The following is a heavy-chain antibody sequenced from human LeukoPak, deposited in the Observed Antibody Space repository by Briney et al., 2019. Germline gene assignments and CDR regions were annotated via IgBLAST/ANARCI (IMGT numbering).Heavy chain of an antibody. V-gene: IGHV3-66*02. Sequence: GGSLRLSCAASGFTVSSNYMSWVRQAPGKGLEWVSVIYSGGSTYYADSVKGRFTISRDNSKNTLYLQMNSLRAEDTAVYYCARDSYYYDSSGYYLDTQYSWGRGTLVTVSS. CDR2: IYSGGST. CDR1: GFTVSSNY. D-gene: IGHD3-22*01. CDR3: ARDSYYYDSSGYYLDTQYS. J-gene: IGHJ5*02.